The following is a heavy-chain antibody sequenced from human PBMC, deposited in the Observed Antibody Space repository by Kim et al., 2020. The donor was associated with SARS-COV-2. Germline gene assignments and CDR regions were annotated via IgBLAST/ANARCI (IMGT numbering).Heavy chain of an antibody. V-gene: IGHV3-33*01. Sequence: YASSVKCRFTISGDNSKNTLYLQMTSLRAEDTAVYYCARAQTGDNWFDPWGQGTLVTVSS. D-gene: IGHD1-1*01. J-gene: IGHJ5*02. CDR3: ARAQTGDNWFDP.